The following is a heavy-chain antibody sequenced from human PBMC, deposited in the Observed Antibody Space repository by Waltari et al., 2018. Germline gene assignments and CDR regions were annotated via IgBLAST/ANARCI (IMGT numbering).Heavy chain of an antibody. D-gene: IGHD2-15*01. CDR3: ARDIPTYRRGINCYSDY. V-gene: IGHV4-38-2*02. CDR2: IYHSGTT. Sequence: QVQLQESGPGLVKPSETLSLTCAVSGYSISSGYYWGWIRQPPGKGLEWIASIYHSGTTYYNPSLKSRVTISVDTSKNQFSLKLNSVTAADTAVYYCARDIPTYRRGINCYSDYWGQGTLVTVSS. CDR1: GYSISSGYY. J-gene: IGHJ4*02.